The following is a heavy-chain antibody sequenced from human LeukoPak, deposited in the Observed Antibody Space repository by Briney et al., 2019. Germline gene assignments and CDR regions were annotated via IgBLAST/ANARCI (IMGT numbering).Heavy chain of an antibody. CDR3: ARDRAALQDWVEFDP. Sequence: GGSLRLSCAASGFTFSSYAMSWVRQAPGKGLEWVGLIRDSGEAFYADFVRGRFAISRDESENTLYLQMNSLRVGDTAVYFCARDRAALQDWVEFDPWGQGTPVIVSS. D-gene: IGHD3/OR15-3a*01. V-gene: IGHV3-23*01. CDR1: GFTFSSYA. J-gene: IGHJ5*02. CDR2: IRDSGEA.